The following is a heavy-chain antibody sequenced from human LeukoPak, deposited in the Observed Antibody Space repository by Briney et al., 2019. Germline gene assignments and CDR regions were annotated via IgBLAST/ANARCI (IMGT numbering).Heavy chain of an antibody. Sequence: SETLSLTCTVSGGSISSYYWSWIRQPPGKGLEWIGYIYTSGSTNYNPSLKSRVTISVDTSKNQFSLKLSSVTAADTAVYYCARQAWIQLWTFDYWGQGTLVTVSS. CDR3: ARQAWIQLWTFDY. D-gene: IGHD5-18*01. V-gene: IGHV4-4*09. CDR1: GGSISSYY. CDR2: IYTSGST. J-gene: IGHJ4*02.